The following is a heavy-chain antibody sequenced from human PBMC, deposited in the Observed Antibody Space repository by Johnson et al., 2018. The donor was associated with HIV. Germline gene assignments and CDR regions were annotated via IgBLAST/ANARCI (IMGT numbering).Heavy chain of an antibody. CDR2: ISYDGSSS. J-gene: IGHJ3*02. V-gene: IGHV3-30*04. Sequence: QVQLVESGGGVVQPGRSLRLSCAASGFTFSSYAMHWVRQAPGKGPEWVAVISYDGSSSSYADSAKGRFTISRDNAKNTLYLQLNSLRVEDTAIYYCAMAQLLADDAFNNWGQGTMVTVSS. D-gene: IGHD6-6*01. CDR1: GFTFSSYA. CDR3: AMAQLLADDAFNN.